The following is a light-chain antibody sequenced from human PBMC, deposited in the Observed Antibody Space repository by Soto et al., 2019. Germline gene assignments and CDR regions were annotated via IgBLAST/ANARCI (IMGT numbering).Light chain of an antibody. J-gene: IGLJ3*02. CDR3: SSYTSSSTLWV. V-gene: IGLV2-14*01. CDR2: EVN. CDR1: SSDIGGYNY. Sequence: QSALTQPASVSGSPGQSITISCTGTSSDIGGYNYVPWYQQHPGKAPKLMIYEVNNRPSGVSNRFSGSKSGNTASLTISGLQAEDEADYYCSSYTSSSTLWVFGGGTKLTVL.